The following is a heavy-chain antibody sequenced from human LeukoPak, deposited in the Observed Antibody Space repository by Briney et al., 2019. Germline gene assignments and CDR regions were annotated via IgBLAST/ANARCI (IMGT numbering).Heavy chain of an antibody. CDR1: GFTFDDYA. CDR2: ICWNSGSI. J-gene: IGHJ4*02. Sequence: GRSLRLSCAASGFTFDDYAMHWVRQAPGKGLEWVSGICWNSGSIGYADSVKGRFTISRDNAKNSLYLQMNSLRAEDMALYYCAKAVSYDCSSTSCYFDYWGQGTLVTVSS. V-gene: IGHV3-9*03. D-gene: IGHD2-2*01. CDR3: AKAVSYDCSSTSCYFDY.